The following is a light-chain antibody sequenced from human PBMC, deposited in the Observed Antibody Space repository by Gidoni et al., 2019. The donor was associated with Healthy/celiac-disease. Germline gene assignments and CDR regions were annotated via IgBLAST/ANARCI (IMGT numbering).Light chain of an antibody. V-gene: IGKV1-39*01. CDR2: AAS. CDR1: QSISSY. CDR3: QQSYSTPVLFT. Sequence: DIQMTQSPSSLSASVGDRVTITCRASQSISSYLNWYQQKPGKAPKLLIYAASSLQSGVPSRVSGSGSGTDFTLTISSLQPEDFATYYCQQSYSTPVLFTFGPGTKVDIK. J-gene: IGKJ3*01.